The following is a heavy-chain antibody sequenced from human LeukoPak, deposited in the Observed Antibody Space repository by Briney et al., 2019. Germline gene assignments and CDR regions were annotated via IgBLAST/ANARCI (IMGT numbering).Heavy chain of an antibody. CDR2: ISSGSSTI. D-gene: IGHD3-22*01. V-gene: IGHV3-48*01. CDR3: AKDQSHHDSSGSLYDP. CDR1: EFTFSDYS. J-gene: IGHJ5*02. Sequence: GGSLRLSCAASEFTFSDYSMNWVRQAPGKGLEWVAYISSGSSTIYYADSVKGRFTISRDNSENTLYLQMNSLRVEDTAVYYCAKDQSHHDSSGSLYDPWGQGSLVTVSS.